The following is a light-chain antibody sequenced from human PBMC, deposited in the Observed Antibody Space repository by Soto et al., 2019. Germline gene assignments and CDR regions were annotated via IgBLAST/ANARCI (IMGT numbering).Light chain of an antibody. V-gene: IGKV3D-15*01. CDR3: QQYNSWPLT. CDR1: QSVYNN. CDR2: GAS. J-gene: IGKJ4*01. Sequence: EVVMTQSPATLSVSPGERATLSCRTSQSVYNNLAWYLQKPGQAPRLLISGASTRATGIPARFSGSGSGTEFTLTINSLQSEDFVVYYCQQYNSWPLTFGGGTKVEIK.